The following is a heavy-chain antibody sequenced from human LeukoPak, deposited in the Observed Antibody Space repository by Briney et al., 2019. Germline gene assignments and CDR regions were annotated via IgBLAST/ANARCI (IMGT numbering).Heavy chain of an antibody. D-gene: IGHD5-18*01. CDR2: ISGSAHKI. V-gene: IGHV3-23*01. J-gene: IGHJ4*02. Sequence: PGGSLRLSCAASGFTFSDHWMHWVRQVPGKGLDWVSVISGSAHKIRYADSVKGRFTISRDNSENIVYLQMNNLRVEDTAVYYCAGRPTGYSSGYIHWGQGTLVTVSS. CDR1: GFTFSDHW. CDR3: AGRPTGYSSGYIH.